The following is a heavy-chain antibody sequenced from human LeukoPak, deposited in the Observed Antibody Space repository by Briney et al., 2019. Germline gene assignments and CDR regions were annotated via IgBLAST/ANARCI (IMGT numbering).Heavy chain of an antibody. D-gene: IGHD3-22*01. CDR2: IYPGDSDT. V-gene: IGHV5-51*01. CDR1: GYSFTSYW. CDR3: ARVLRDYYESSGYYSPFDY. J-gene: IGHJ4*02. Sequence: GESLKISCKGSGYSFTSYWIGWVRQMPGKGLEWMGIIYPGDSDTRYSPSFQGQVTISADKSISTAYLQWSSLKASDTAMYYCARVLRDYYESSGYYSPFDYWGQGTLVTVSS.